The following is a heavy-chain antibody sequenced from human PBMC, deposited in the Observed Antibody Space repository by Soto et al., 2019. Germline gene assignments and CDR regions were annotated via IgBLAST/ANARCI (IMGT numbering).Heavy chain of an antibody. CDR1: GFIFSTFS. V-gene: IGHV3-48*02. J-gene: IGHJ5*02. CDR3: TRDLEYYDSWSGNWFDP. CDR2: ISSRSGTI. D-gene: IGHD3-3*01. Sequence: GGSLRLSCAASGFIFSTFSMNWVRQAPGKGLEWVSYISSRSGTIDYADSVKGRFTISRDNAKNSLYLQMNSLRDEDTAVYYCTRDLEYYDSWSGNWFDPWGQGTLVTVSS.